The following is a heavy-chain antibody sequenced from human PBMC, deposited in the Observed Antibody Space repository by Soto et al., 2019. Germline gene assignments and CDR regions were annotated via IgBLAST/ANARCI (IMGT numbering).Heavy chain of an antibody. CDR2: IIPILGIA. V-gene: IGHV1-69*02. J-gene: IGHJ4*02. D-gene: IGHD5-18*01. CDR1: GGTFSSYT. CDR3: GRGGGGYSYGFIDY. Sequence: QVQLVQSGAEVKKPGSSVKVSCKASGGTFSSYTISWVRQAPGQGLEWMGRIIPILGIANYAQKFKGRVTITADKSTSTAYMELSSLRSEDTAVYYCGRGGGGYSYGFIDYWGQGTLVTVSS.